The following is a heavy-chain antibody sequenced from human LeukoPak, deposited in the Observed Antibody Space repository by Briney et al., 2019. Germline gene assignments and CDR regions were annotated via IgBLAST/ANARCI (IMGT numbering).Heavy chain of an antibody. CDR2: IRSIGDR. D-gene: IGHD6-19*01. J-gene: IGHJ3*02. CDR3: ARLYSSGRYANAFDI. Sequence: GGSLRLACAASGFTFGDYDMHWVHQATGKGLEWVSAIRSIGDRFYSGSVKGRFTISRENAKNTLYLEMNSLRVGDTAVYYCARLYSSGRYANAFDIWGQGTVVTVSS. CDR1: GFTFGDYD. V-gene: IGHV3-13*01.